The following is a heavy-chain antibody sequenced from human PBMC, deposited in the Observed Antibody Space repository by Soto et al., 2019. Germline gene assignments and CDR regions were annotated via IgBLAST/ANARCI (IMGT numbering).Heavy chain of an antibody. CDR1: GFTFSSYS. CDR2: ISSSSSTI. CDR3: ARAARPYYYYMDV. J-gene: IGHJ6*03. D-gene: IGHD6-6*01. Sequence: GGSLRLSCAASGFTFSSYSMNWVRQAPGKGLEWVSYISSSSSTIYYADSVKGRFTISRDNAKNSLYLQMNSLRAEDTAVYYCARAARPYYYYMDVWGKGTTVTVS. V-gene: IGHV3-48*01.